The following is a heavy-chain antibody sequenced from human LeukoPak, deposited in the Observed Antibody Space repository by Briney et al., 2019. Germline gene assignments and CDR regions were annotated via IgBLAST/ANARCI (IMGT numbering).Heavy chain of an antibody. J-gene: IGHJ4*02. V-gene: IGHV3-21*01. CDR1: GFTFSSYS. Sequence: GGSLRLSCAASGFTFSSYSVNWVRQAPGKGLEWVSSIGKTSRDMYYADSVRGRFTISRDNAKNSLFLLMNSLRVEDTSVYYCVRGDNRDYWGQGTLVTVSS. CDR2: IGKTSRDM. CDR3: VRGDNRDY. D-gene: IGHD1-14*01.